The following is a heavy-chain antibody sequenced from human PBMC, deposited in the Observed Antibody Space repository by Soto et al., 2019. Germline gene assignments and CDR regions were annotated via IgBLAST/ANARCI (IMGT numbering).Heavy chain of an antibody. CDR2: INPDGSEK. V-gene: IGHV3-7*01. CDR3: SRSLDS. J-gene: IGHJ4*02. CDR1: GFAFSSFW. Sequence: GGSLRLSCAASGFAFSSFWMDWVRQAPGKGLEWVANINPDGSEKHYVDSVKGRFTISRDNARNSLYLHMNSLTAEDSALYYCSRSLDSWGQGTRVTVS.